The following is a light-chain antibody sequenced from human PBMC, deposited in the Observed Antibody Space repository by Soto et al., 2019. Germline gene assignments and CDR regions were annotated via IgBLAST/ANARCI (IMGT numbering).Light chain of an antibody. Sequence: DIQMTQSPSSLSASVGDRVTITCRASQSISSYLNWYQQKPGKAPKLLIYAASSLQSGVPSRFSGSGSGTDFTRTISSLQPEDFATYYCHQSYSTPLSLTFGGGTKVEIK. J-gene: IGKJ4*01. CDR2: AAS. CDR3: HQSYSTPLSLT. V-gene: IGKV1-39*01. CDR1: QSISSY.